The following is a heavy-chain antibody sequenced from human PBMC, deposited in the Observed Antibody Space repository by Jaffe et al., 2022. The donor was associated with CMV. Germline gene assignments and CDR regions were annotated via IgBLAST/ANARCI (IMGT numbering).Heavy chain of an antibody. CDR2: IYYSGST. Sequence: QVQLQESGPGLVKPSETLSLTCTVSGGSISSYYWSWIRQPPGKGLEWIGYIYYSGSTNYNPSLKSRVTISVDTSKNQFSLKLSSVTAADTAVYYCARGSGGSYDPYFDYWGQGTLVTVSS. J-gene: IGHJ4*02. CDR3: ARGSGGSYDPYFDY. CDR1: GGSISSYY. D-gene: IGHD1-26*01. V-gene: IGHV4-59*01.